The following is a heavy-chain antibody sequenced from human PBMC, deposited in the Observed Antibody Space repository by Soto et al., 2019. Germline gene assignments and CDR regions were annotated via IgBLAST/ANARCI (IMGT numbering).Heavy chain of an antibody. D-gene: IGHD2-15*01. J-gene: IGHJ4*02. V-gene: IGHV1-69*13. Sequence: SVKVSCKASGGTFSSYAISWVRQAPGQGLEWMGGIIPIFGTANYAQKFQGRVTITADESTSTAYMELSSLRSEDTAVYYCARAGYCSGGSCYFRFYYFDYWGQGTLVTVSS. CDR1: GGTFSSYA. CDR2: IIPIFGTA. CDR3: ARAGYCSGGSCYFRFYYFDY.